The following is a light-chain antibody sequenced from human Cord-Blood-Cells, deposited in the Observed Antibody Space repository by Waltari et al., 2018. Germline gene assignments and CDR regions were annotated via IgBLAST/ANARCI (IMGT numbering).Light chain of an antibody. V-gene: IGLV3-19*01. CDR2: GKN. CDR1: SPRSYY. Sequence: SSDLTQDPAVSVALGQTVRITCQGDSPRSYYASWYQQKPGQAPVLVIYGKNNRPSGVPDRFAGASSGNAASLTSTGAQAEDEADYYCDSRDSSGNHVVFGGGTKLTVL. CDR3: DSRDSSGNHVV. J-gene: IGLJ2*01.